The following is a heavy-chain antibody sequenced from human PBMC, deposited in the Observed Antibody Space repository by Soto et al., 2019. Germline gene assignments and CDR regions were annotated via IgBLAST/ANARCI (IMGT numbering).Heavy chain of an antibody. CDR2: ISGSGGST. CDR3: AKDNSAGLLRGAFDI. J-gene: IGHJ3*02. D-gene: IGHD6-13*01. V-gene: IGHV3-23*01. Sequence: GGSLRLSCAASGFTFSSYAMSWVRQAPGKGLEWVSAISGSGGSTYYADSVKGRFTISRDNSKNTLYLQMNSLIAEDTAVYYCAKDNSAGLLRGAFDIWGQGTMVTVSS. CDR1: GFTFSSYA.